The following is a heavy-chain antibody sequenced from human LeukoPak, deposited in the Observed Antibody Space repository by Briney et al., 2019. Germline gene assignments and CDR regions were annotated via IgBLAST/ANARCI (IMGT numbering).Heavy chain of an antibody. J-gene: IGHJ4*02. Sequence: GGSLRLSCAASGFILSDYYMDWVRQAPGKGLEWVSAISGSGGSTYYADSVKGRFTISRDNSKNTLYLQMNSPRAEDTAVYYCAKVWRGTHPILDYWGQGTLVTVSS. CDR3: AKVWRGTHPILDY. CDR1: GFILSDYY. D-gene: IGHD1/OR15-1a*01. CDR2: ISGSGGST. V-gene: IGHV3-23*01.